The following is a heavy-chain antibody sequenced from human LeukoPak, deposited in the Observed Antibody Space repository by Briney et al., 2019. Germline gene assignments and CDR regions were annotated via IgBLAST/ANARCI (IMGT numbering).Heavy chain of an antibody. V-gene: IGHV1-8*01. CDR3: ARNGPSADDAFDI. J-gene: IGHJ3*02. Sequence: ASVKVSCKASGYTFTSYDINWVRQATGQGLEWMGWMNPNSGNTGYAQKFQGRVTMTRNTSISTAYMELSSLRSEDTAVYYYARNGPSADDAFDIWGQGTMVTVSS. CDR2: MNPNSGNT. D-gene: IGHD2-8*01. CDR1: GYTFTSYD.